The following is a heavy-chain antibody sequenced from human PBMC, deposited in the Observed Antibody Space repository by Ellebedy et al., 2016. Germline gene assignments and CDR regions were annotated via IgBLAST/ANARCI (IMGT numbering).Heavy chain of an antibody. D-gene: IGHD2-15*01. Sequence: GESLKISCAASGFAVNCYYINWVRQAPGKGLEWVSVLYGSGTTYFLDSVKGRFTFSRDNTKNTVYLQMNNLKVEDTALYYCAREEPGDYSGFDPWGQGTMVTVSS. J-gene: IGHJ3*01. CDR3: AREEPGDYSGFDP. V-gene: IGHV3-53*01. CDR2: LYGSGTT. CDR1: GFAVNCYY.